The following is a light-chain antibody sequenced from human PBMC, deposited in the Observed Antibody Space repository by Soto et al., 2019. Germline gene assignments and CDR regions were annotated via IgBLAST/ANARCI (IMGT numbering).Light chain of an antibody. CDR3: QQYGSSPSA. V-gene: IGKV3-20*01. Sequence: EIVLTQSPGTLSLSPGERATLSCRASQSVSSSYLAWYQQKPGQAPRLLIYGTSTRATGIPDRFSGRGSGTDFTLTISTLEPEDFAVYYCQQYGSSPSAFGPGTKVDIK. J-gene: IGKJ3*01. CDR2: GTS. CDR1: QSVSSSY.